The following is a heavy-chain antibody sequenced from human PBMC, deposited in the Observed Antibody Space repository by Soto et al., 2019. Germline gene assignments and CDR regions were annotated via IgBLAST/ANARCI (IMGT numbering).Heavy chain of an antibody. CDR3: AGDGHFYDSNGGLAFDM. Sequence: QVQLVESGGGVVHPGGSLRLSCAASRVTFSNSGMHWVRQAPGKGLEWLAVISYDAKREYFADSVRGRFTVSRDNSGDTLYLHMNTLRPEDTAVYYCAGDGHFYDSNGGLAFDMCGQGTMVTVSS. CDR2: ISYDAKRE. D-gene: IGHD3-22*01. V-gene: IGHV3-30*03. J-gene: IGHJ3*02. CDR1: RVTFSNSG.